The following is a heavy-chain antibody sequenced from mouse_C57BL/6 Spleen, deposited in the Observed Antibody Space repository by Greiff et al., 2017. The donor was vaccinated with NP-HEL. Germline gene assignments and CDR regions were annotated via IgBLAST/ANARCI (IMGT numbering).Heavy chain of an antibody. CDR3: ATLYSYFDY. D-gene: IGHD2-1*01. CDR1: GFTFSDYG. CDR2: ISSGSSTI. J-gene: IGHJ2*01. Sequence: EVQRVESGGGLVKPGGSLKLSCAASGFTFSDYGMHWVRQAPEKGLEWVAYISSGSSTIYYADTVKGRFTISRDNAKNTLFLQMTSLRSEDTAMYYCATLYSYFDYWGQGTTLTVSS. V-gene: IGHV5-17*01.